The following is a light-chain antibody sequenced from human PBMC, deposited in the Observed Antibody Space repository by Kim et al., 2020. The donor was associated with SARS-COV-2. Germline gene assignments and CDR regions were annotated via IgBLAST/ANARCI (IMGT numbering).Light chain of an antibody. CDR2: GAS. Sequence: LSAGERATLACRASQSVSRSYLAWYQQKPGQAPRLLIYGASSRATGIPDRFSGSGSGTDFTLTISRLEPEDFAVYYCQQYGISQYTFGQGTKLEI. J-gene: IGKJ2*01. CDR3: QQYGISQYT. CDR1: QSVSRSY. V-gene: IGKV3-20*01.